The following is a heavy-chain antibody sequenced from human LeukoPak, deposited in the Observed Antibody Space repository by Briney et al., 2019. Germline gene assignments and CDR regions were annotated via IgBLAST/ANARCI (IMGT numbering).Heavy chain of an antibody. J-gene: IGHJ4*02. D-gene: IGHD2-21*01. V-gene: IGHV4-59*01. CDR2: IFYSGST. CDR1: GGSISSYY. CDR3: ARDHGENFDY. Sequence: SETLSLTCTVSGGSISSYYWSWIRQPPGKGLEWIGYIFYSGSTNYNPSLKSRVTISVDTAKNQFSLKLTSVTAADTAVYYCARDHGENFDYWGQGTLVTVSS.